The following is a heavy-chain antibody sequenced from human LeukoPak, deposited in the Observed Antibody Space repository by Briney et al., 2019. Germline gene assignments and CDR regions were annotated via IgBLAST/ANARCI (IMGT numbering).Heavy chain of an antibody. Sequence: GGSLRLSCAASGFTFSDYHMSWIRQAPGKGLEWVSYISSSGSTIYYADSVKGRFTISRDNAKNSLYLQMNSLRAEDTAVYYCARDCSSTSCYVSDAFDIWGQGTMVTVSS. V-gene: IGHV3-11*01. CDR3: ARDCSSTSCYVSDAFDI. CDR1: GFTFSDYH. D-gene: IGHD2-2*01. J-gene: IGHJ3*02. CDR2: ISSSGSTI.